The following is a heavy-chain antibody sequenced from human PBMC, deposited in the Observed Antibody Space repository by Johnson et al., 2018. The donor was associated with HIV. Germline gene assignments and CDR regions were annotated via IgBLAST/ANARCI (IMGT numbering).Heavy chain of an antibody. J-gene: IGHJ3*02. CDR1: GFTFSNAW. CDR2: IKSKTDGGTT. D-gene: IGHD6-19*01. CDR3: AKDKAVPGGSQWRALTRDAFDI. V-gene: IGHV3-15*01. Sequence: VQLVESGGGVVQPGGSLRLSCAASGFTFSNAWMSWVRQAPGKGLEWVGRIKSKTDGGTTDYAAPVKGRFTISRDDSKNTLYLQMNSMRAEDTAVYYCAKDKAVPGGSQWRALTRDAFDIWGQGTMVTVSS.